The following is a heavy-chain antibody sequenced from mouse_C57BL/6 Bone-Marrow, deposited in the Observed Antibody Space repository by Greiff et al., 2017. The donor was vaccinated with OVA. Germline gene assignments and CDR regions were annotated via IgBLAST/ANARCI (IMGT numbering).Heavy chain of an antibody. V-gene: IGHV5-4*03. D-gene: IGHD3-2*02. CDR1: GFTFSSYA. CDR2: ISDGGSYT. J-gene: IGHJ1*03. Sequence: EVMLVESGGGLVKPGGSLKLSCAASGFTFSSYAMSWVRQTPEKRLEWVATISDGGSYTYYPDNVKGRFTISRDNAKNNLYLQMSHLKSEDTAMYYCARGTAQANYWYFDDWGTGTTVTVSS. CDR3: ARGTAQANYWYFDD.